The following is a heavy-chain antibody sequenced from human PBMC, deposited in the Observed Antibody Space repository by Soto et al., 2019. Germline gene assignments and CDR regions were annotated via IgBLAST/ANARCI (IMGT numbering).Heavy chain of an antibody. J-gene: IGHJ5*02. Sequence: SETLSLTCTVSGYSISSGYYWGWIRQPPGKGLEWIGSIYHSGSTYYNPSLKSRVTISVDTSKNQFSLKLSSVTAADTAVYYCARADSSSWFDNWFDPWGQGTLVTVSS. CDR1: GYSISSGYY. V-gene: IGHV4-38-2*02. D-gene: IGHD6-13*01. CDR3: ARADSSSWFDNWFDP. CDR2: IYHSGST.